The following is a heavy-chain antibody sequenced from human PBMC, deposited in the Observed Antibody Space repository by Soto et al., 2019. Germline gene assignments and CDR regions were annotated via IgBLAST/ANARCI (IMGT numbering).Heavy chain of an antibody. J-gene: IGHJ4*02. Sequence: EVQLVESGGGLVQPGGSLRLSCAASGFTFSSYNMNWVRQAPGKGLEWVSYISSSSSTIYYADSVKGRFTISRDNAKNALYLLMNSLRDEDTAVYYCERTTLHGDYWYYLDYWGQGTLVTVSS. CDR3: ERTTLHGDYWYYLDY. D-gene: IGHD4-17*01. V-gene: IGHV3-48*02. CDR1: GFTFSSYN. CDR2: ISSSSSTI.